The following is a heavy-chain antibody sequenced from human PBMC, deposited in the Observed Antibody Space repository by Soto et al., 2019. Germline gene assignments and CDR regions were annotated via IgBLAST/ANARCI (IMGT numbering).Heavy chain of an antibody. J-gene: IGHJ4*02. CDR2: ISGSGGST. V-gene: IGHV3-23*01. CDR1: GFTFSSYA. Sequence: EVQLLESGGGLVQPGGSLRLSCAASGFTFSSYAMSWVRQAPGKALEWVSAISGSGGSTYYADSVKGRFTISRDNSNNTLYRQMNSLRAEDTAVYYCARQGSYYYDSSGYSNFDYWCQGTMVTVSS. D-gene: IGHD3-22*01. CDR3: ARQGSYYYDSSGYSNFDY.